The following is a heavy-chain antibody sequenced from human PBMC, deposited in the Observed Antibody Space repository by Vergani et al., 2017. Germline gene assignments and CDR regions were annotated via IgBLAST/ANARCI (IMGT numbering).Heavy chain of an antibody. CDR1: GFSLSTSGVG. V-gene: IGHV2-5*01. CDR3: EHGGIYARQWDY. Sequence: QITLKESGPTLVKPTQTLTLTCTFSGFSLSTSGVGVGWIRQPPGKALEWLALIYWNDDKRYSPSLKSRLTITKDTSKNQVVLTMTNMDPVDTATYYCEHGGIYARQWDYWGQGTLVTVSS. CDR2: IYWNDDK. D-gene: IGHD3-16*01. J-gene: IGHJ4*02.